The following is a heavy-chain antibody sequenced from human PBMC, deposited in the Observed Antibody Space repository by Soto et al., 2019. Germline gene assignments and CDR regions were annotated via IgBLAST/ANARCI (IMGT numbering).Heavy chain of an antibody. J-gene: IGHJ6*02. Sequence: PSETLSLTCSVSGGSISSSNWWSWVRQPPGKGLEWIGEIYHSGSTNYNPSLKSRVTISVDKSKNQFSLKLSSVTAADTAVYYCARDMGYSSSWYRTVDYYGMDVWGQGTTVTVSS. CDR1: GGSISSSNW. V-gene: IGHV4-4*02. CDR2: IYHSGST. D-gene: IGHD6-13*01. CDR3: ARDMGYSSSWYRTVDYYGMDV.